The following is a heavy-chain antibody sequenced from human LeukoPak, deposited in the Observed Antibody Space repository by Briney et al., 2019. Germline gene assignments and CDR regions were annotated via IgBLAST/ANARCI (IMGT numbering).Heavy chain of an antibody. CDR1: GGSISSGGYS. CDR3: ARDRAYNWNSPWFDP. Sequence: SETLSLTCAVSGGSISSGGYSWSWIRQPPGKGLEWTGYIYHSGSTYYNPSLKSRVTISVDRSKNQFSLKLSSVTAADTAVYYCARDRAYNWNSPWFDPWGQGTLVTVSS. CDR2: IYHSGST. D-gene: IGHD1-1*01. V-gene: IGHV4-30-2*01. J-gene: IGHJ5*02.